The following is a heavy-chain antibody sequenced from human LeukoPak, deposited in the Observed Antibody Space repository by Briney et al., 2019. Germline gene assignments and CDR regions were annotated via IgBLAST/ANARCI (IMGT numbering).Heavy chain of an antibody. J-gene: IGHJ3*02. CDR2: IYTSGST. V-gene: IGHV4-61*02. Sequence: SETLSLTCTVSGGSISSGSYYWSWIRQPAGKGLEWIGRIYTSGSTNYNPSLKSRVTISVDTSKNQFSLKLSSVTAADTAVYYCAREGPSSPDAFDIWGQGTMVTVSS. D-gene: IGHD2-2*01. CDR1: GGSISSGSYY. CDR3: AREGPSSPDAFDI.